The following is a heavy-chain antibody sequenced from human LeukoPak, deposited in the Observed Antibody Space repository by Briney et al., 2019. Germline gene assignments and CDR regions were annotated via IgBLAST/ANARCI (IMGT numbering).Heavy chain of an antibody. CDR1: GYTFTSYG. J-gene: IGHJ6*04. CDR2: ISAYKGNT. D-gene: IGHD4-17*01. V-gene: IGHV1-18*04. CDR3: ARDKPAVTTSYYYGMDV. Sequence: GASVKVSCKASGYTFTSYGISWVRQAPGQGLEWMGWISAYKGNTNYAQKLQGRVTMTTDTSTSTAYMELRSLRSDDTAVYYCARDKPAVTTSYYYGMDVWGKGTTVTVSS.